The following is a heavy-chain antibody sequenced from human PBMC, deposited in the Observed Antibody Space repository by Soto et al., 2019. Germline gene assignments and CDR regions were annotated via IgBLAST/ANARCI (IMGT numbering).Heavy chain of an antibody. D-gene: IGHD1-26*01. CDR2: IYHSGST. J-gene: IGHJ4*02. Sequence: SKNLSLTCAVSGGSISSSNWWSWVRQPPGKGLEWIGEIYHSGSTNYNPSLKSRVTISVDKSKNQFSLKLSSVTAADTAVYYCARGPPNGTNFDYWGKGTLVTSPQ. CDR1: GGSISSSNW. V-gene: IGHV4-4*02. CDR3: ARGPPNGTNFDY.